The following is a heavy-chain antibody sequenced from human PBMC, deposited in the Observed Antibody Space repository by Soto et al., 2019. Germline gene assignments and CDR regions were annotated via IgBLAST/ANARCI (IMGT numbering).Heavy chain of an antibody. J-gene: IGHJ3*02. Sequence: EPLKISCKGSGYSFTSYWIGWGRQMPGKGLEWMGIIYPGDSDTRYSPSFQCQVTISADKSISTAYLQWSSLKASDAAMYYCARRAVVTPERAFDIWGQGTMVTVSS. V-gene: IGHV5-51*01. CDR2: IYPGDSDT. CDR3: ARRAVVTPERAFDI. CDR1: GYSFTSYW. D-gene: IGHD2-21*02.